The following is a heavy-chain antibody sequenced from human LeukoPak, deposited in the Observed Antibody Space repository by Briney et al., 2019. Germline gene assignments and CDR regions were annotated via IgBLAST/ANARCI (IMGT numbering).Heavy chain of an antibody. CDR3: ARAADYASYFDY. V-gene: IGHV1-18*01. CDR1: GYSFTIYG. D-gene: IGHD4-17*01. J-gene: IGHJ4*02. Sequence: ASVKVSCKASGYSFTIYGFSWVRQAPGQGLEWMGWISAYNGNTNYAQNLQDRVAITTDTATNTAYMELRSLRSDDTAVYYCARAADYASYFDYWGQGTLLTVSS. CDR2: ISAYNGNT.